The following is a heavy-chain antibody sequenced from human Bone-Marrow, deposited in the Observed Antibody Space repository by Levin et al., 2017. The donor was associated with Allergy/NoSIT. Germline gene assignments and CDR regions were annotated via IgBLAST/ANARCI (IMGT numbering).Heavy chain of an antibody. J-gene: IGHJ4*02. CDR1: NGSLNNNNYF. Sequence: SETLSLTCTVSNGSLNNNNYFWAWVRQPPGKALEWIGTVHYTGTTSFSPSLRSRVTISKDTPKNQFALNLKSVTAADTAGYYCPRLLVTATHPWFLAHWGQGALVVVSS. D-gene: IGHD2-21*02. V-gene: IGHV4-39*06. CDR3: PRLLVTATHPWFLAH. CDR2: VHYTGTT.